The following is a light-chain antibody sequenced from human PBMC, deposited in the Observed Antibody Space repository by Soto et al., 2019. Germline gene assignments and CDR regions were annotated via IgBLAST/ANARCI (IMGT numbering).Light chain of an antibody. Sequence: EIVLTQSPGTLSLSPGERATLSCRASQSVSSSYLAWYQQKAGQAPRLLIYDASRRVTGIPDRFSGSGSGTDFTLTISRLEPEDCALYYCQQYGSSIIFGGGTKEEIK. CDR1: QSVSSSY. V-gene: IGKV3-20*01. J-gene: IGKJ4*01. CDR2: DAS. CDR3: QQYGSSII.